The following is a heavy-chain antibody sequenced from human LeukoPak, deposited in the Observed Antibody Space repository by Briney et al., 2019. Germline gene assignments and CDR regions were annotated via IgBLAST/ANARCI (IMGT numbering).Heavy chain of an antibody. CDR3: AKLWIQLWSYFDY. CDR2: ISGSGGST. V-gene: IGHV3-23*01. Sequence: GGSLRLSCAASGFTFSSYAMSWVRQAPGKGLERVSAISGSGGSTYYADSVKGRFTISRDNSENTLYLQMNSLRAEDTAVYYCAKLWIQLWSYFDYWGQGTLVTVSS. D-gene: IGHD5-18*01. CDR1: GFTFSSYA. J-gene: IGHJ4*02.